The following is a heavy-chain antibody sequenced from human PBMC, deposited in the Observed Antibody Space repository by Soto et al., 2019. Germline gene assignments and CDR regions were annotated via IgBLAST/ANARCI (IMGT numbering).Heavy chain of an antibody. CDR3: ARGAGEINYYYYYMDV. Sequence: QVQLQESGPGLVKPSQTLSLTCTVSGGSISSGGYYWSWIRQHPGKGLEWIGNIYYSGSTYYNPSLKSRVTVPVDTSKNQFALKLSSVTAADTAVYYCARGAGEINYYYYYMDVWGKGTTVTVCS. CDR1: GGSISSGGYY. J-gene: IGHJ6*03. D-gene: IGHD2-21*01. CDR2: IYYSGST. V-gene: IGHV4-31*03.